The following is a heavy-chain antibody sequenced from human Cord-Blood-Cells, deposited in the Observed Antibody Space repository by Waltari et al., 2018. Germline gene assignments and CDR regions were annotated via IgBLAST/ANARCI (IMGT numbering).Heavy chain of an antibody. V-gene: IGHV4-4*07. CDR3: ARESNKYCSSTSCYKGWFDP. D-gene: IGHD2-2*02. CDR2: IYTSGST. CDR1: GGSISSYY. Sequence: QVQLQESGPGLVKPSETLSLTCTVSGGSISSYYWSWIRQPAGKGLEWIGRIYTSGSTNYTPAREGRGAMSVDTSKSQFALELSSVTAADTAVYYCARESNKYCSSTSCYKGWFDPWGQGTLVTVSS. J-gene: IGHJ5*02.